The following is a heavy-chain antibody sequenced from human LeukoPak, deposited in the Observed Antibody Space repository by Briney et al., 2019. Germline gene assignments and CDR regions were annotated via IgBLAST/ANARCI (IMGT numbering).Heavy chain of an antibody. D-gene: IGHD3-3*01. J-gene: IGHJ4*02. CDR2: ISSGSTYT. V-gene: IGHV3-11*06. Sequence: GGSLRLSCEVSGFTFSDHYMSWIRQAPGKRLEWVSYISSGSTYTNYADSVEGRFTISRDNAKNSLYLQMNSLRAEDTAVYYCARDLRSAGDYWGQGSLVTVSS. CDR1: GFTFSDHY. CDR3: ARDLRSAGDY.